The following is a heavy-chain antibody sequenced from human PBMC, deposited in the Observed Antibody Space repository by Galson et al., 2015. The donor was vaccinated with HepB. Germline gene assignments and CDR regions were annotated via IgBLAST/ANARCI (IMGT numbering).Heavy chain of an antibody. D-gene: IGHD6-13*01. CDR2: ISYDGSNK. CDR1: GFTFSSYA. Sequence: SLRLSCAASGFTFSSYAMHWVRQAPGKGLEWVAVISYDGSNKYYADSVKGRFTISRDNSKNTLYLQMNSLRAETTAVYYCTAVSIAAAGNEIDYWGQGTLVTVSS. CDR3: TAVSIAAAGNEIDY. V-gene: IGHV3-30-3*01. J-gene: IGHJ4*02.